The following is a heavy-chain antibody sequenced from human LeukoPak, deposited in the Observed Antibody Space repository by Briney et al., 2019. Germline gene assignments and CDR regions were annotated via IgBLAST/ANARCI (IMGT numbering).Heavy chain of an antibody. CDR1: GFSFSSYW. D-gene: IGHD5-18*01. J-gene: IGHJ4*02. CDR3: ARGWAANYY. Sequence: PGGSLRLSCAASGFSFSSYWMSWVREAPGIGLELVANINLERSEKYYLDSVKGRFTISRDNAKNSLYLQMNSLRAEDTAVYYCARGWAANYYWGEGTLVTVYS. CDR2: INLERSEK. V-gene: IGHV3-7*05.